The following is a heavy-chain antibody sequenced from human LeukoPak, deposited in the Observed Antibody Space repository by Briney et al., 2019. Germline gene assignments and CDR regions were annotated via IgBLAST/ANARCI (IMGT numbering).Heavy chain of an antibody. D-gene: IGHD6-13*01. J-gene: IGHJ4*02. Sequence: SVKVSCKASGGTFSSYAISWVRQAPGQGLEWMGGIIPIFGTANYAQKFQGRVTITADESTSTAYMELSSLRSEDTAVYYCARSQQQLDPFDYWGQGTLVTVSS. CDR3: ARSQQQLDPFDY. V-gene: IGHV1-69*13. CDR2: IIPIFGTA. CDR1: GGTFSSYA.